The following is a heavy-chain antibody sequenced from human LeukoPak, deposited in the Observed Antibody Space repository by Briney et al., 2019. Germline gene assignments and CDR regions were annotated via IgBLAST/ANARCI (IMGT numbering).Heavy chain of an antibody. CDR2: INHSGST. V-gene: IGHV4-34*01. CDR3: ARHRGLWGSLGY. D-gene: IGHD3-10*01. J-gene: IGHJ4*02. Sequence: PSETLSLTCAVYGGSFSGYYWSWIRQPPGKGLEWIGEINHSGSTNYNPSLKSRVTISVDTSKNQFSLKLSSVTAADTAVYYCARHRGLWGSLGYWGQGTLVTVSS. CDR1: GGSFSGYY.